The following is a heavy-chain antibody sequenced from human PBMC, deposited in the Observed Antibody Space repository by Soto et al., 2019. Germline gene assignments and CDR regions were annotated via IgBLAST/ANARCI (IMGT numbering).Heavy chain of an antibody. J-gene: IGHJ4*02. Sequence: EAQLVESGGGLVQPGGSLRLSCVASGLTFSDYFLHWVRQAPGKGPIWVSSIRSDGSGIDYADSVKGRFTISRDNAKNTLYLQMNSLRADDTAVYYCARVDWNPGADWGVGTLVTVSS. D-gene: IGHD1-1*01. CDR2: IRSDGSGI. CDR1: GLTFSDYF. CDR3: ARVDWNPGAD. V-gene: IGHV3-74*01.